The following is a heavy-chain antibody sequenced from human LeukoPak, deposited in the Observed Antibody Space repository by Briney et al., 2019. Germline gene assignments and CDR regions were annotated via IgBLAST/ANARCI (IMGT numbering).Heavy chain of an antibody. Sequence: GGSLRLSCAASGFTFSSYAMHWVRQAPGKGLEWVAVIWYDGSNKYYADSVKGRFTISRDNSKNTLYLQMNSLRAEDTAVYYCARDIVGATDFDYWGQGTLVTVSS. V-gene: IGHV3-33*08. CDR2: IWYDGSNK. CDR1: GFTFSSYA. CDR3: ARDIVGATDFDY. D-gene: IGHD1-26*01. J-gene: IGHJ4*02.